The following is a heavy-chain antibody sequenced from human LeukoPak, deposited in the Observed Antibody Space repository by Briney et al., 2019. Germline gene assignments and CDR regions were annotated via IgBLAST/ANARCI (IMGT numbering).Heavy chain of an antibody. Sequence: ASVKVSCRASGYTFTGYYIHWVRQAPGQGLEWMGWINPNTGDTNYAQKLQGRVTMTRDTSISTAYMELSRLTSDDTAVYYCARSLRTVAAKGNWFDPWGQGTLVTVSS. CDR1: GYTFTGYY. D-gene: IGHD6-19*01. CDR2: INPNTGDT. CDR3: ARSLRTVAAKGNWFDP. V-gene: IGHV1-2*02. J-gene: IGHJ5*02.